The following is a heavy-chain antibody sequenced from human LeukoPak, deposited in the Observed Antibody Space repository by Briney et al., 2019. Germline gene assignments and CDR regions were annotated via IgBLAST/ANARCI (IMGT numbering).Heavy chain of an antibody. CDR1: GGSFSGYY. J-gene: IGHJ5*02. V-gene: IGHV4-34*01. Sequence: SETLSLTCAVYGGSFSGYYWSWIRQPPGKGLEWIGEINHSGSTNYNPSLKSRVTISVDTSKNQFPLKLSSVTAADTAVYYCARGGAAYCSSTSCYTKDNWFDPWGQGTLVTVSS. D-gene: IGHD2-2*02. CDR2: INHSGST. CDR3: ARGGAAYCSSTSCYTKDNWFDP.